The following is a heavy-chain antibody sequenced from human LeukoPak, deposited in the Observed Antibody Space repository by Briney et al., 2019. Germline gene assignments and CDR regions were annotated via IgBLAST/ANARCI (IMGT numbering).Heavy chain of an antibody. J-gene: IGHJ4*02. Sequence: PSETLSLTCTVSGGSISSSSYYWGWIRQPPGKGLEWIGSIYYSGSTYYNPPLKSRVTISVDTSKNQFSLKLSSVTAADTAGYYCARYGIAARPTDYWGQGTLVTVSS. D-gene: IGHD6-6*01. V-gene: IGHV4-39*01. CDR2: IYYSGST. CDR1: GGSISSSSYY. CDR3: ARYGIAARPTDY.